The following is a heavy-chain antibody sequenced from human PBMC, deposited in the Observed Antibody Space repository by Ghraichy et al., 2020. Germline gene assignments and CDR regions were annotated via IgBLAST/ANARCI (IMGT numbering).Heavy chain of an antibody. J-gene: IGHJ6*02. CDR3: ARVGGVVVPAAINHYYGMEV. V-gene: IGHV4-59*01. CDR1: GGSIRNYY. D-gene: IGHD2-2*01. CDR2: IFYSGST. Sequence: SETLSLTCAVSGGSIRNYYWSWIRPPPGKGLEWIGYIFYSGSTKYNPSLESRVTISADTSENRISLKLSSVTTTDTAVYYCARVGGVVVPAAINHYYGMEVWGQGTTVTVSS.